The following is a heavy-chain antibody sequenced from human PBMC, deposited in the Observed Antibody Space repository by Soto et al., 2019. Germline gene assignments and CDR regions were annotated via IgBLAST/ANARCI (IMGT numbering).Heavy chain of an antibody. CDR1: GFTFSSYG. CDR2: ISYDGSNK. D-gene: IGHD7-27*01. V-gene: IGHV3-30*18. Sequence: QVQLVESGGGVVQPGRSLRLSCAASGFTFSSYGMHWVRQAPGKGLEWVAVISYDGSNKYYADSVKGRFTISRDNSKNTLYLQMNSLRAEDTAVYYCAKQMSTGTHFDYWGQGTLVTVSS. J-gene: IGHJ4*02. CDR3: AKQMSTGTHFDY.